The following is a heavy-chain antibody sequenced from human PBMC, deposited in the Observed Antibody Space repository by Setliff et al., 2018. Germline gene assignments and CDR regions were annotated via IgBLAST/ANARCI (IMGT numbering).Heavy chain of an antibody. J-gene: IGHJ4*02. CDR1: GGSISGGGYY. CDR2: VYLSGST. CDR3: ARRDEYLQFREFFDF. D-gene: IGHD3-10*01. Sequence: TLSLTCTVPGGSISGGGYYWSWLRQPAGKGLEWIGRVYLSGSTNYNPSPKSRVTISVDMSKNQFSLRLNTVTAADTAMYYCARRDEYLQFREFFDFWGQGILVTVSS. V-gene: IGHV4-61*02.